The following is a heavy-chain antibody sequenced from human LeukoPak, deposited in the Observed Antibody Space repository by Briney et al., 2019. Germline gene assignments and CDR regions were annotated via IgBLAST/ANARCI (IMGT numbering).Heavy chain of an antibody. Sequence: SETLSLTCTVSGGSISSSSFYWGWIRQPPRKGLEWIGTIYSTGSTYYNPSLKSRVTISVDTSKNQFSLRLSSVTAADTAVYCPARRGTGGRSVDCWGQGTLVTVSS. CDR3: ARRGTGGRSVDC. J-gene: IGHJ4*02. CDR2: IYSTGST. D-gene: IGHD1-1*01. V-gene: IGHV4-39*01. CDR1: GGSISSSSFY.